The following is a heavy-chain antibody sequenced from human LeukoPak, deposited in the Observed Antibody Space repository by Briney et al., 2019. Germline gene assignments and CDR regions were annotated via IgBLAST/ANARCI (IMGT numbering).Heavy chain of an antibody. CDR2: ISSSSSYI. CDR3: ASPYYYDSSGYTSAEYFQH. V-gene: IGHV3-21*01. Sequence: GGSPRLSCAASGFTFSSYSMNWVRQAPGKGLEWVSSISSSSSYIHYADSVKGRFTISRDNAKNSLYLQMNSLRAEDTAVYYCASPYYYDSSGYTSAEYFQHWGQGTLVTVSS. J-gene: IGHJ1*01. CDR1: GFTFSSYS. D-gene: IGHD3-22*01.